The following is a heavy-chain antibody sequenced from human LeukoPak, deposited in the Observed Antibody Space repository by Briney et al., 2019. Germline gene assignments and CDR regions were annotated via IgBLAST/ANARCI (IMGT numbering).Heavy chain of an antibody. J-gene: IGHJ4*02. CDR3: ASDLKRDGYND. CDR2: ISGSGGAT. Sequence: PGGSLRLSCAASGFTFSSYAMSWVRQAPGKGLEWVSGISGSGGATYSADSVKGRFTISRDNPKNTLYLQMNSLRAEDTAVYYCASDLKRDGYNDWGQGTLVTVSS. V-gene: IGHV3-23*01. CDR1: GFTFSSYA. D-gene: IGHD5-24*01.